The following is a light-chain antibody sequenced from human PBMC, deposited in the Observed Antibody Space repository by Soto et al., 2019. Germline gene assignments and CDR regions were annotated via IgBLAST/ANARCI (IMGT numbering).Light chain of an antibody. J-gene: IGLJ1*01. CDR2: GNS. V-gene: IGLV1-40*01. CDR3: QSYDSSLSGCYV. CDR1: SSNIGAGYD. Sequence: QSVLTQPPSVSGAPGQRVTISCTGSSSNIGAGYDVHWYQQLPGTAPKLLIYGNSNRPSGVPDRFSGSKSGTSASLAIPGLQAEDESDYYCQSYDSSLSGCYVFGTGTKLTVL.